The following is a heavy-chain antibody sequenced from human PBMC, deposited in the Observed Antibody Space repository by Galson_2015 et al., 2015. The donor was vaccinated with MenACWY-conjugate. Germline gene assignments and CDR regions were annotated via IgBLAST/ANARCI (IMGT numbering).Heavy chain of an antibody. D-gene: IGHD3-22*01. Sequence: ALRLGCAGSGVRFGYNCMTWVRQGPGAGVEWVVNIMYVGGEQLYVASVEGRCTILGDHAKHSLHLQLNSLRAEDAALYFCGRGDSSSSWSGSADYWGQGTLVTVSS. CDR3: GRGDSSSSWSGSADY. CDR1: GVRFGYNC. V-gene: IGHV3-7*03. CDR2: IMYVGGEQ. J-gene: IGHJ4*02.